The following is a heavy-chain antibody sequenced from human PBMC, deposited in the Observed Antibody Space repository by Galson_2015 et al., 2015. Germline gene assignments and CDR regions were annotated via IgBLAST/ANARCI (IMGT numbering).Heavy chain of an antibody. CDR2: IFHSGST. CDR3: ARGQVAATLYFVY. V-gene: IGHV4-4*02. Sequence: SETLSLTCAVSGGSVSSINWWSWVRQPPGKGLEWIGEIFHSGSTNYNPSFKGRVTMSVDKSKNQFSPKLNSVTAADTAVYFCARGQVAATLYFVYWGQGTLVTVSS. J-gene: IGHJ4*02. CDR1: GGSVSSINW. D-gene: IGHD2-15*01.